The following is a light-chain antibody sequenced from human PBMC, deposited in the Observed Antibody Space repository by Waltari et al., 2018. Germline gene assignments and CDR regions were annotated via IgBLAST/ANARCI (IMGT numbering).Light chain of an antibody. CDR3: QQYNNWLPYT. CDR1: QSVSSN. Sequence: EIVMTQSPATLSVSPGERATLSCRASQSVSSNLAWYQQKPGQAPRLLIYGASTRATGIPAMFSGSGSGTEFTLTISSLQSEEFAVYYCQQYNNWLPYTFGQGTKLEIK. J-gene: IGKJ2*01. V-gene: IGKV3-15*01. CDR2: GAS.